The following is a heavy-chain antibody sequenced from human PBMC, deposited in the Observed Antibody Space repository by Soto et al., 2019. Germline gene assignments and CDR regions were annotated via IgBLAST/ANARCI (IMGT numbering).Heavy chain of an antibody. D-gene: IGHD2-2*01. CDR2: IYWDDDK. CDR1: GFSLSTSGVG. CDR3: ANFWMVPAAMYFDY. V-gene: IGHV2-5*02. Sequence: QITLKESGPTLVKPTQTLTLTCTFSGFSLSTSGVGVGWIRQPPGKALEWLALIYWDDDKRYSPSLKSRLTITKDSSKNQVVLTMTNMDPVDTATYYCANFWMVPAAMYFDYWGQGTLVTVSS. J-gene: IGHJ4*02.